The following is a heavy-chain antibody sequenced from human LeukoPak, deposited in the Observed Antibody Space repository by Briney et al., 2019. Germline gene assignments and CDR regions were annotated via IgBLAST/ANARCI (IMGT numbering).Heavy chain of an antibody. V-gene: IGHV3-23*01. CDR1: GFTFSSYG. D-gene: IGHD2/OR15-2a*01. Sequence: GETLRLSRAASGFTFSSYGMSWVRQAPGKGLEWVSAISGSGGSTYYADSVKGRFTISRDNSKNTLYLQMNSLRAEDTAVYYCAKESIYYFDYWGQGTLVTVSS. J-gene: IGHJ4*02. CDR2: ISGSGGST. CDR3: AKESIYYFDY.